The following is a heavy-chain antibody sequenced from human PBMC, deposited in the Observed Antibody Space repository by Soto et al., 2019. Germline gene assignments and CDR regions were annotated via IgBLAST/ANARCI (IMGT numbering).Heavy chain of an antibody. CDR3: ARESEDLTSNFDY. J-gene: IGHJ4*02. CDR1: GFTFTRYS. CDR2: ISSTTNYI. Sequence: GGSLRLSFAASGFTFTRYSMNWVRQAPGQGLEWVSSISSTTNYIYYGDSMKGRFTISRDNAKNSLYLEMNSLRAEDTAVYYCARESEDLTSNFDYWGQGTLVTVSS. V-gene: IGHV3-21*06.